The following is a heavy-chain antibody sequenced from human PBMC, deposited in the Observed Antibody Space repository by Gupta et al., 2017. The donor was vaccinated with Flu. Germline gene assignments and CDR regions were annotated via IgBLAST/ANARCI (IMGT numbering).Heavy chain of an antibody. CDR2: IYYSGST. J-gene: IGHJ4*03. CDR3: ARLHYDSSGYYIIDY. Sequence: HLQLQESGPGRVKPWETLSLNCSVSGGSNSSSTHYWGWIRHPPGKGLVWIGSIYYSGSTYYDPSLNSRVTISVDTPKNQFSLKLSSVTAADTAVYYCARLHYDSSGYYIIDYWGQRTLVTVSS. D-gene: IGHD3-22*01. V-gene: IGHV4-39*01. CDR1: GGSNSSSTHY.